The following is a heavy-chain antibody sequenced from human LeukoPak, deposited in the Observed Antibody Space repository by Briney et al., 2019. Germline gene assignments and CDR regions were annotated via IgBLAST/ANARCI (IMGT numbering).Heavy chain of an antibody. D-gene: IGHD2-2*01. CDR2: INHMGST. CDR1: GGSFSSYY. V-gene: IGHV4-34*01. Sequence: SETLSLTCAVYGGSFSSYYWSCIRHPPGEGLEWIGEINHMGSTNYNPSPKSRVPISVDTSKTQFSLKLSSVTGADTAVYYCARGGRIVVVPAAMDYWGQGTLVTVSS. CDR3: ARGGRIVVVPAAMDY. J-gene: IGHJ4*02.